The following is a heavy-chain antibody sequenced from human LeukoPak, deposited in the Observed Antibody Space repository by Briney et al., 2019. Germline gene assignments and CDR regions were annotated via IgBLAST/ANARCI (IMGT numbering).Heavy chain of an antibody. CDR1: GFTFSDYY. Sequence: GGSLRLSCAASGFTFSDYYTSWVRQAPGKGLEWVSVIYSGGSTYYADSVKGRFTISRDNSKSTLYLQMNSLRAEDTAVYYCVGELDAFDIWGQGTMVTVSS. CDR2: IYSGGST. V-gene: IGHV3-53*01. J-gene: IGHJ3*02. CDR3: VGELDAFDI. D-gene: IGHD3-10*01.